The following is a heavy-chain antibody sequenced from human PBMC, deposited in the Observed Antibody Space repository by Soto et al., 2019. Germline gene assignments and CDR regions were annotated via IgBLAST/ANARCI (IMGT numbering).Heavy chain of an antibody. CDR2: ISGSGGST. V-gene: IGHV3-23*01. D-gene: IGHD2-2*01. Sequence: PGGSLRLSCAASGFTFSSYAMSWVRQAPGKGLEWVSAISGSGGSTYYADSVKGRFTISRDNAKNTLYLQMNSLRAEDTAVYYCAKAHIVVVPAASFDYWGQGTLVTVSS. J-gene: IGHJ4*02. CDR1: GFTFSSYA. CDR3: AKAHIVVVPAASFDY.